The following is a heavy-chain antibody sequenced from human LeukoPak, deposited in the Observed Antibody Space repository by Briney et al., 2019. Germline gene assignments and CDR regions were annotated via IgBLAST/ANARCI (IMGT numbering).Heavy chain of an antibody. D-gene: IGHD4-17*01. CDR1: GYTFTDYY. Sequence: ASVKVSCKASGYTFTDYYIHWVRQAPGQGLEWMGWINPDSGVTGFVQKFQGRVTMITDTSISTAYMELIRLRSDDTAVYYCARGMGDYGFHWGQGTLVTVSS. CDR3: ARGMGDYGFH. J-gene: IGHJ4*02. V-gene: IGHV1-2*02. CDR2: INPDSGVT.